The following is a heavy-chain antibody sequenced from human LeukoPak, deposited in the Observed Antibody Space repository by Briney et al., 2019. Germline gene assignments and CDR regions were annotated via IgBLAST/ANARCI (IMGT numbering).Heavy chain of an antibody. Sequence: SETLSLTCTVSGGSVSSGSYYWSWIRQPPGKGLEWIGYIYYSGSTNYNPSLKSRVTISVDTSKNQFSLKLSSVTAADTAVYYCARDLVVRGVTKIDPWGQGTLVTVSS. CDR2: IYYSGST. CDR1: GGSVSSGSYY. D-gene: IGHD3-10*01. V-gene: IGHV4-61*01. J-gene: IGHJ5*02. CDR3: ARDLVVRGVTKIDP.